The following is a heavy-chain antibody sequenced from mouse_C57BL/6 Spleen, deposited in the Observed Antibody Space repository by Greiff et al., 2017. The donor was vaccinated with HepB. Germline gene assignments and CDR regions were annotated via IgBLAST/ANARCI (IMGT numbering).Heavy chain of an antibody. CDR1: GFSLTSYA. J-gene: IGHJ4*01. V-gene: IGHV2-9-1*01. CDR2: IWTGGGT. Sequence: VHLVESGPGLVAPSQSLSITCTVSGFSLTSYAISWVRQPPGKGLEWLGVIWTGGGTNYNSALKSRLSISKDNSKSQVFLKMNSLQTDDTARYYCARNGYDYDDYAMDYWGQGTSVTVSS. CDR3: ARNGYDYDDYAMDY. D-gene: IGHD2-4*01.